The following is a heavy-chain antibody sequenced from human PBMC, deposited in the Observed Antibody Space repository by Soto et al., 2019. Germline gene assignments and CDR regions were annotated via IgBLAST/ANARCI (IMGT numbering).Heavy chain of an antibody. J-gene: IGHJ6*02. V-gene: IGHV3-23*01. D-gene: IGHD5-18*01. CDR3: AKASDTAMVMGYYYGMDV. Sequence: GGSLRLSCAASGFTFSSYAMSWVRQAPGKGLEWVSAISGSGGSTYYADSVKGRFTISRDNSKNTLYLQMNSLRAEDTAVYYCAKASDTAMVMGYYYGMDVWGQGVLVTVSS. CDR1: GFTFSSYA. CDR2: ISGSGGST.